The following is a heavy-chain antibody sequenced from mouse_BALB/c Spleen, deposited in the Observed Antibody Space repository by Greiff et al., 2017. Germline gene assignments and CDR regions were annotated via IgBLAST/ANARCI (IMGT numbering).Heavy chain of an antibody. CDR3: ARWEYGNSYFAY. J-gene: IGHJ3*01. V-gene: IGHV1-14*01. CDR1: GYSFTGYN. Sequence: EVQLQESGPELEKPGASVKISCKASGYSFTGYNMNWVKQSNGKSLAWIGNIDPYNDGTKYNEKFKGKAKLTSDKSSSTAYMELSSLTSEDSAVYYCARWEYGNSYFAYWGQGTLVTVSA. D-gene: IGHD2-10*02. CDR2: IDPYNDGT.